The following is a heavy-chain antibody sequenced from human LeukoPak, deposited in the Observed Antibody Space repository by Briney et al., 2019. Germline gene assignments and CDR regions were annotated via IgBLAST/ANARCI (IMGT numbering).Heavy chain of an antibody. D-gene: IGHD6-6*01. CDR1: GFTFSSYW. Sequence: GGSLRLSCAASGFTFSSYWMSWVRQAPGKGLEWVANIKQDGSEKYYVDSVKGRFTMSRDNAKNSLYLQMNSLRAEDTAVYYCAREQSSSGRYYFDYWGQGTLVTVSS. CDR2: IKQDGSEK. CDR3: AREQSSSGRYYFDY. J-gene: IGHJ4*02. V-gene: IGHV3-7*03.